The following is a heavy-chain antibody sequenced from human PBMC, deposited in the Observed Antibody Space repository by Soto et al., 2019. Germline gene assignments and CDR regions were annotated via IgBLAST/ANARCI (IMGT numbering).Heavy chain of an antibody. CDR3: ARDTESDRYND. V-gene: IGHV1-18*01. CDR1: GYTFSTSG. J-gene: IGHJ1*01. D-gene: IGHD2-21*01. CDR2: IRPDNGNT. Sequence: ASVKVSCKASGYTFSTSGISWVRQAPGQGLEWVGWIRPDNGNTKSAQRLQGRVTLTTDTSASTAYMELRSLTSDDTAMYYCARDTESDRYNDWGQGTLVTVSS.